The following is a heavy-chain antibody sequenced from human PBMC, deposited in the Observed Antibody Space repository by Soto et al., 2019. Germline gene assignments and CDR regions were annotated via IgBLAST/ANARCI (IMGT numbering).Heavy chain of an antibody. J-gene: IGHJ4*02. CDR3: TTDYMITFGGVIVINY. D-gene: IGHD3-16*02. Sequence: EVQLVESGGGLVKPGGSLRLSCAASGFTFSNAWMSWVRQAPGKGLEWVGRIKSKTDGGTTDYAAPVKGRFTISRDDSKNTLYLQMNSLKTEDTAVYYCTTDYMITFGGVIVINYWGQGTLVTVSS. CDR2: IKSKTDGGTT. V-gene: IGHV3-15*01. CDR1: GFTFSNAW.